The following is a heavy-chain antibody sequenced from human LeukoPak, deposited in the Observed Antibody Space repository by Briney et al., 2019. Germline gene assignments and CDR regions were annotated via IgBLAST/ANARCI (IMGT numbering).Heavy chain of an antibody. CDR2: IKQDGSEK. CDR3: AELGITMIGGV. D-gene: IGHD3-10*02. J-gene: IGHJ6*04. V-gene: IGHV3-7*01. Sequence: GGSLRLSCAASGSTFSSYWMSWVRQAPGKGLEWVANIKQDGSEKYYVDSVKGRFTISRDNAKKSLYLQMNSLRAEDTAVYYCAELGITMIGGVWGKGTTVTISS. CDR1: GSTFSSYW.